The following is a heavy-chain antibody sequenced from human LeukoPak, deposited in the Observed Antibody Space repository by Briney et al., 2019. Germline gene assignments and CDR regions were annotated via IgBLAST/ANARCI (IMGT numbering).Heavy chain of an antibody. CDR1: GGSISSYY. J-gene: IGHJ4*02. D-gene: IGHD3-22*01. V-gene: IGHV4-4*07. CDR3: ARASSSGALSFDY. Sequence: PSETLSLTCTVSGGSISSYYWSWIRQPAGKGLEWIGRFYISGSTNYNPSLKSRVTMSVDTSKNQFSLRLNSVTAADTAVYYCARASSSGALSFDYWGQGTLVTVCS. CDR2: FYISGST.